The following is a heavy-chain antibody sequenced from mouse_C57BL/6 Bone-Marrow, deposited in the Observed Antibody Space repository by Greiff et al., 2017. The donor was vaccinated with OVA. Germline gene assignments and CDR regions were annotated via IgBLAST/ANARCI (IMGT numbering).Heavy chain of an antibody. V-gene: IGHV5-12*01. D-gene: IGHD1-1*01. CDR3: ARPTVVATDAMDY. Sequence: EVKLVESGGGLVQPGGSLKLSCAASGFTFSDYYMYWVRQTPEKRLEWVAYIRNGGGSPSYPDTVKGRFTISRDNAKNTLYLQMSRLKSEDTAMYYCARPTVVATDAMDYWGQGTSVTVSS. J-gene: IGHJ4*01. CDR1: GFTFSDYY. CDR2: IRNGGGSP.